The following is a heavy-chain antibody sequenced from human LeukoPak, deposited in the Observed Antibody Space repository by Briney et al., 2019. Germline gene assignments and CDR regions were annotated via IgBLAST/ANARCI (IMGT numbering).Heavy chain of an antibody. J-gene: IGHJ4*02. D-gene: IGHD3-22*01. Sequence: GGSLRLSCAASGFTFSSYGMHWVRQAPGKGLEWVAVIWYDGSNKYYVDSVKGRFTISRDNSKNTLYLQMNSLRGEDTAVYYCARAKLDSSGYSFDYWGQGTLVTASS. CDR2: IWYDGSNK. CDR3: ARAKLDSSGYSFDY. V-gene: IGHV3-33*01. CDR1: GFTFSSYG.